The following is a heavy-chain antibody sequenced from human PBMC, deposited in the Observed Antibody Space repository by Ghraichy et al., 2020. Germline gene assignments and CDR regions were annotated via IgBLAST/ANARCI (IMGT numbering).Heavy chain of an antibody. V-gene: IGHV4-59*01. D-gene: IGHD6-13*01. CDR2: IYYSGVT. Sequence: SETLSLTCTVSGGSMITYYWNWLRQPPGKGLEWIGYIYYSGVTDYNPSLKSRVTISLDRSKNQFSLKLSSVTAADTAVYFCAREGGIVSAAGSWFDPWGQGTLVTVSS. CDR1: GGSMITYY. J-gene: IGHJ5*02. CDR3: AREGGIVSAAGSWFDP.